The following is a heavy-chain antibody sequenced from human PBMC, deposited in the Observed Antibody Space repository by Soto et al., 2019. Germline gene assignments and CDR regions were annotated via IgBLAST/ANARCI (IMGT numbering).Heavy chain of an antibody. V-gene: IGHV3-30*03. CDR3: AGGYYFGDY. CDR2: ISFDGSKK. CDR1: GFTFSSYG. Sequence: QVQLVESGGGVVQPGRSLRLSCAASGFTFSSYGMHWIRQTPGKGLEWVAVISFDGSKKYYADSVKGRFTISRDNSKNMLYLQMSSLRAEDTAVYYCAGGYYFGDYWGQGTLVTVSS. D-gene: IGHD5-18*01. J-gene: IGHJ4*02.